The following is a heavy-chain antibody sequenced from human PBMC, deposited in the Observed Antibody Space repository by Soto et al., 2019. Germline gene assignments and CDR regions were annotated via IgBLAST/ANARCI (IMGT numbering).Heavy chain of an antibody. Sequence: GASVKVSCKASGYTFTSYYMHWVRQAPGQGLEWMGIINPSGGSTSYAQKFQGRVTMTRDTSTSTVYMELSSLRSEDTAVYYCARAGRPVTVYKAFDYGGQGTLVTVSS. CDR1: GYTFTSYY. J-gene: IGHJ4*02. D-gene: IGHD4-4*01. CDR3: ARAGRPVTVYKAFDY. V-gene: IGHV1-46*03. CDR2: INPSGGST.